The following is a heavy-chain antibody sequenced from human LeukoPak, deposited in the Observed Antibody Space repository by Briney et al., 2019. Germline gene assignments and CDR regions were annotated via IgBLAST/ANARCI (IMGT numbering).Heavy chain of an antibody. J-gene: IGHJ6*02. CDR1: GFTVTNAW. CDR2: ISGDGGST. D-gene: IGHD1-26*01. Sequence: GGSLRLSCAASGFTVTNAWVTWVRQAPGKGLEWVSLISGDGGSTYYADSVKGRFTISRDNSKNSLYLQMNSLRTEDTALYYCAKAGMGATLYYGMDVWGQGTTVTVSS. V-gene: IGHV3-43*02. CDR3: AKAGMGATLYYGMDV.